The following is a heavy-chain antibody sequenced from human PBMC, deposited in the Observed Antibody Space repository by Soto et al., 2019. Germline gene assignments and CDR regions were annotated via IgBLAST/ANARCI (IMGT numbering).Heavy chain of an antibody. Sequence: QVQLVQSGAEVKKPGSSVKVSCKASGGTFSSYAISWVRQAPGQGLEWMGGIIPIFGTANYAQKFQGRVTITADESTSTAYRELSSLRSEDTAVYYCARWSSLDCSGGSCYYYGMDVWGQGTTVTVSS. J-gene: IGHJ6*02. CDR3: ARWSSLDCSGGSCYYYGMDV. V-gene: IGHV1-69*01. CDR1: GGTFSSYA. CDR2: IIPIFGTA. D-gene: IGHD2-15*01.